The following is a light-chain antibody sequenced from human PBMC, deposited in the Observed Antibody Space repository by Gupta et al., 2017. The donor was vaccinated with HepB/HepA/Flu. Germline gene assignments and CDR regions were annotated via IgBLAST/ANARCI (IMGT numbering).Light chain of an antibody. CDR2: DVS. J-gene: IGLJ2*01. Sequence: PGQSITISCTGTSSDVGGYNYVSWYQQHPGNAPKLMIYDVSNRPSGVSNRFSGSKSGNTASLTISGLQAEDEADYYCSSYTSSSTVVFGGGTKLTVL. CDR3: SSYTSSSTVV. V-gene: IGLV2-14*03. CDR1: SSDVGGYNY.